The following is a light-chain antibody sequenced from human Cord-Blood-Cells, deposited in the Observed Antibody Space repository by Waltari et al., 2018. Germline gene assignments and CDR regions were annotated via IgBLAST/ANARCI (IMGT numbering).Light chain of an antibody. CDR2: DAS. J-gene: IGKJ4*01. Sequence: EIVLTQSPATLSLSPGERATPSCRASQGVSSYLAWYQQKPGQAPRLLIYDASNRATGIPARFSGSGSGTDFTLTISSLEPEDFAVYYCQQRSNCPTFGGGTKVEIK. CDR1: QGVSSY. CDR3: QQRSNCPT. V-gene: IGKV3-11*01.